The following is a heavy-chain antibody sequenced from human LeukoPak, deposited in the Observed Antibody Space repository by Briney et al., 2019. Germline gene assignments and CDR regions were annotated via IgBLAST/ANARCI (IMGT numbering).Heavy chain of an antibody. CDR1: GGTFSSYA. CDR2: IIPIFGIA. J-gene: IGHJ6*02. Sequence: SVKVSCKASGGTFSSYAISWVRQAPGQGLEWMGRIIPIFGIANYAQKFRGRVTITADKSTSTAYMELSSLRSEDTAVYYCARVLRKGFWRDYYYYGMDVWGQGTTVTVSS. D-gene: IGHD3-3*01. CDR3: ARVLRKGFWRDYYYYGMDV. V-gene: IGHV1-69*04.